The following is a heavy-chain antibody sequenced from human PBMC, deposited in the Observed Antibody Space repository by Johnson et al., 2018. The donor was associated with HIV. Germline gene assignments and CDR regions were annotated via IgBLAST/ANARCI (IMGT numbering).Heavy chain of an antibody. J-gene: IGHJ3*02. CDR2: ISYDGINK. V-gene: IGHV3-30*04. CDR1: GFTFSSYA. CDR3: VKSPGFYGERDAFDI. Sequence: VQLVESGGGVVQPGRSLRLSCAASGFTFSSYAMHWVRQAPGKGLEWVAVISYDGINKYYADSVKGRFTISRDNSKNTLYLQMNNLTIEETAVYSCVKSPGFYGERDAFDIWGQGTMVTVSS. D-gene: IGHD4-17*01.